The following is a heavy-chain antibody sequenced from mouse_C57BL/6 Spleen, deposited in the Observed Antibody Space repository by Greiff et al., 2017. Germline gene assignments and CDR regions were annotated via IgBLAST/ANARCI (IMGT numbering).Heavy chain of an antibody. CDR1: GFTFSSYA. D-gene: IGHD2-5*01. CDR3: ARDSNYPFAY. Sequence: DVMLVESGGGLVKPGGSLKLSCAASGFTFSSYAMSWVRQTPEKRLEWVATISDGGSYTYYPDNVKGRFTISRDNAKNNLYLQMSHLKSEDTAMYYCARDSNYPFAYWGQGTLVTVSA. V-gene: IGHV5-4*03. CDR2: ISDGGSYT. J-gene: IGHJ3*01.